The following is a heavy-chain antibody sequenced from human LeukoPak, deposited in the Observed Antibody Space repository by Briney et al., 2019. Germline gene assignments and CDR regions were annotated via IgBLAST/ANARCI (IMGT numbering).Heavy chain of an antibody. CDR1: GFTFSSYW. Sequence: GGSLRLSCAASGFTFSSYWMHWVRQAPGKGLVWVSRINSDGSSTSYADSVKGRFTISRDNAKNTLYLQMNSLRAEDTAVYYCARGPGYYDFRSGNYYYYGMDVWGQGTTVTVSS. CDR2: INSDGSST. CDR3: ARGPGYYDFRSGNYYYYGMDV. V-gene: IGHV3-74*01. D-gene: IGHD3-3*01. J-gene: IGHJ6*02.